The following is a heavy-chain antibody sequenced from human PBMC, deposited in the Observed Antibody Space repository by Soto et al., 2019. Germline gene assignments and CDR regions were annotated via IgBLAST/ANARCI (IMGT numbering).Heavy chain of an antibody. CDR1: GDSIKHYD. J-gene: IGHJ4*02. CDR2: IYYTGST. CDR3: AKYRRTEEEGFTLDS. V-gene: IGHV4-59*01. Sequence: SETLSLTCTVSGDSIKHYDWSWIRQPPGKRLEWSGYIYYTGSTTYNPSLESRVTMSVDTSKNQFSLKLSSVNAADTAVYYCAKYRRTEEEGFTLDSWGRGTLVTVSS. D-gene: IGHD2-2*01.